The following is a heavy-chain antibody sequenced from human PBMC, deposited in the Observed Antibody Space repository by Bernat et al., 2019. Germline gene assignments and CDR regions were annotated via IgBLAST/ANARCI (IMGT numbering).Heavy chain of an antibody. D-gene: IGHD2-21*02. V-gene: IGHV3-7*03. Sequence: EAQLVESGGGLVHPGGPLQPPCIALGFPLRSHRMSWAGKSLGKGREWGTNIKEVESGNHYVDSVKGRFIISGDDADDSLYLQMNLVRGAETAVYFCTGFCGGDCRTPHDAFDVWGQGTMVTVSS. J-gene: IGHJ3*01. CDR3: TGFCGGDCRTPHDAFDV. CDR1: GFPLRSHR. CDR2: IKEVESGN.